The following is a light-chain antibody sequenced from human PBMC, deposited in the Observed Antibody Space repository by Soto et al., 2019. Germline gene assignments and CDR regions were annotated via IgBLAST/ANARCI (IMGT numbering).Light chain of an antibody. CDR1: KLGDKY. V-gene: IGLV3-1*01. CDR2: QDS. J-gene: IGLJ2*01. Sequence: SYELTQPPSVSVSPGQTAIITCSGDKLGDKYACWYQQKPGQSPVLVIYQDSKRPSGIPERFSGSNSGNTATLTISGTQAMDEADYYCQAWDSSTVVFGGGTKLTVL. CDR3: QAWDSSTVV.